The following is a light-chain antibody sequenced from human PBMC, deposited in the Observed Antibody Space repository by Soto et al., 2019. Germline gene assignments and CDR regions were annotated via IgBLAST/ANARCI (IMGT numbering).Light chain of an antibody. J-gene: IGKJ2*01. CDR2: GAS. Sequence: EIVLTQSPGTLSLSPGERATLSCRASQSVTSNYLAWYQQKPGQVPRLLIYGASSRATGIPDRFSGSGSGTDFTLTISSLQSEDFATYYCQQTYSTPYTFGQGTKLEIK. CDR3: QQTYSTPYT. V-gene: IGKV3-20*01. CDR1: QSVTSNY.